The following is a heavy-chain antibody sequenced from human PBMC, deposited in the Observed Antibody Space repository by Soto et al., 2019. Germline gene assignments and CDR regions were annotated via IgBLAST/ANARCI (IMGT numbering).Heavy chain of an antibody. Sequence: SVKVSCKASGGTLSSYAISWVRQAPGQGLEWMGGIIPIFGTANYAQKFQGRVTITADESTSTAYMELSSLRSEDTAVYYCAREVLGNYLAYDYWGQGTLVTAPQ. CDR3: AREVLGNYLAYDY. D-gene: IGHD3-16*02. J-gene: IGHJ4*02. CDR2: IIPIFGTA. V-gene: IGHV1-69*13. CDR1: GGTLSSYA.